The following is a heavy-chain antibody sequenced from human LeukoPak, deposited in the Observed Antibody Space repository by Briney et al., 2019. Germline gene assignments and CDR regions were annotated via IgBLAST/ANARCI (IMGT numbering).Heavy chain of an antibody. V-gene: IGHV1-24*01. D-gene: IGHD5-18*01. CDR2: FDPEDGET. J-gene: IGHJ4*02. CDR1: GYTLTELS. Sequence: ASVKVSCKVSGYTLTELSMHWVRQAPGKGLEWMGGFDPEDGETIYAQKFQGRVTTTEDTSTDTAYMELSSLRSEDTAVYYCATILTGYSYGYYFDYWGQGTLVTVSS. CDR3: ATILTGYSYGYYFDY.